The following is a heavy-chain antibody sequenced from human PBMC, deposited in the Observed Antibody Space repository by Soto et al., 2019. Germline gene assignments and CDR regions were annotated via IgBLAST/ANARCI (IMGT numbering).Heavy chain of an antibody. Sequence: GGSLRLSCAASGFTFRDYYMSWIRQAPGKGLEWVSYISSTGSYAKYADSVKGRFTISRDNAKNSLYLQMNSLRAEDTAVYYCARDSYGGSRYYFDSWGQGTLVTVSS. CDR2: ISSTGSYA. V-gene: IGHV3-11*06. D-gene: IGHD1-26*01. CDR3: ARDSYGGSRYYFDS. J-gene: IGHJ4*02. CDR1: GFTFRDYY.